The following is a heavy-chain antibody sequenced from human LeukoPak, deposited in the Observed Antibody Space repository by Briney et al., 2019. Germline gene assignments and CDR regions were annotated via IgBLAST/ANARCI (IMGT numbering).Heavy chain of an antibody. D-gene: IGHD3-22*01. CDR1: GFTFRNYA. CDR3: VKDDSYYYDSGGYPT. J-gene: IGHJ3*01. Sequence: GGSLRLSCAASGFTFRNYAMHWFRQAPVKGLEYVSAISANGGGTYYADPVKGRFTISRDNSKNTLSLQMSSLRAEDTAVYYCVKDDSYYYDSGGYPTWGQGTMVTVSS. CDR2: ISANGGGT. V-gene: IGHV3-64D*06.